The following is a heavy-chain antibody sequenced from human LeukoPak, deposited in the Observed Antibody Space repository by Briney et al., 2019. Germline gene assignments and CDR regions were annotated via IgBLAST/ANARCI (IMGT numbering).Heavy chain of an antibody. Sequence: ASGKGSCKASGYNFNNYAIHWVRQAPGQRFEWMGWIHAGNSHTKYSQNFQGRNTITRDSSASTVYMELSSLTSEDTAVYYCARGIWSARTVDYYLDYWGQGTLVTVSS. CDR1: GYNFNNYA. CDR2: IHAGNSHT. J-gene: IGHJ4*02. D-gene: IGHD2-21*01. V-gene: IGHV1-3*01. CDR3: ARGIWSARTVDYYLDY.